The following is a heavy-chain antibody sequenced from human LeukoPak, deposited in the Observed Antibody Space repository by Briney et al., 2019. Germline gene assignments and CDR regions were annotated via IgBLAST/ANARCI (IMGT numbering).Heavy chain of an antibody. CDR3: ARSRSGGGPYYFDY. J-gene: IGHJ4*02. Sequence: GGSLRLSCAASGFTFSSYSMNWVRQASGKGLEWVSSISSSSSYIYYADSVKGRFTISRDNAKNSLYLQMNSLRAEDTAVYYCARSRSGGGPYYFDYWGQGTLVTVSS. CDR2: ISSSSSYI. D-gene: IGHD2-15*01. V-gene: IGHV3-21*01. CDR1: GFTFSSYS.